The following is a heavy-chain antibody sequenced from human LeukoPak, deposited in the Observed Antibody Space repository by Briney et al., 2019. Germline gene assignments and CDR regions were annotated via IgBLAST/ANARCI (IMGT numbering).Heavy chain of an antibody. CDR3: ARGDVLRYFDWLLPPDY. Sequence: ASVKVSCKASGYTFTGYYMHWVRQAPGQGLEWMGWINPNSGGTNYAQKFQGRVTMTRDTPISTAYMELSRLRSDDTAVYYCARGDVLRYFDWLLPPDYWGQGTLVTVSS. V-gene: IGHV1-2*02. D-gene: IGHD3-9*01. CDR1: GYTFTGYY. J-gene: IGHJ4*02. CDR2: INPNSGGT.